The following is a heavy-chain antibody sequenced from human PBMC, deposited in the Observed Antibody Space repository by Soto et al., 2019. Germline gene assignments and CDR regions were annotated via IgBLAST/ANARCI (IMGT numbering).Heavy chain of an antibody. CDR3: ARDADTTGHYSHFDL. D-gene: IGHD3-9*01. J-gene: IGHJ4*02. CDR1: GFTFSYYG. V-gene: IGHV3-33*08. CDR2: MHTGGNEK. Sequence: QVQLVESGGGVVQPGGSLRLSCAASGFTFSYYGFHWVRQAPGKGLEWVAVMHTGGNEKYYVDSVKGRFTVSRDDSRNMVYLEMSGRRAEDTAEYCCARDADTTGHYSHFDLWGRGALVAVS.